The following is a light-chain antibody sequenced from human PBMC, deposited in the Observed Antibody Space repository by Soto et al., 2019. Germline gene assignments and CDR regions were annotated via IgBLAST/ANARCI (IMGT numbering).Light chain of an antibody. V-gene: IGKV1-12*01. CDR1: QDISTW. Sequence: DIQMIQSPSSVSAFVGDRVTITCRPSQDISTWLAWYQQKPGKAPKLLIYSASSLQSGVPSRFTGSGSGTEFTLIINTLQPEDFATYYCQQANSFPPAFGQGTKVEIK. J-gene: IGKJ1*01. CDR2: SAS. CDR3: QQANSFPPA.